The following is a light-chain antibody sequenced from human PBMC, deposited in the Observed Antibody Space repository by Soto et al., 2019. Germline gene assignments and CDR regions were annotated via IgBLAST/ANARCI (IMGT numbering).Light chain of an antibody. CDR2: GAS. J-gene: IGKJ5*01. CDR3: QQYNKWPPIT. CDR1: QSVNSD. Sequence: DIVMTQSPDSLAVSLGERATLSSRASQSVNSDLAWYQQKPGQAPRLLISGASTRATGIPARFSASGSGTDFTLTISSLQSEDSAVYYCQQYNKWPPITFGQGTRLEIK. V-gene: IGKV3-15*01.